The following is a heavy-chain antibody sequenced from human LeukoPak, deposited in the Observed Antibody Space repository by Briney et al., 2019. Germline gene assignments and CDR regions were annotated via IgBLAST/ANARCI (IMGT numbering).Heavy chain of an antibody. D-gene: IGHD6-13*01. CDR2: IFYSGSA. V-gene: IGHV4-59*01. J-gene: IGHJ4*02. CDR1: GGSISGYY. CDR3: ARAGGSWFPTIDY. Sequence: SETLSLTCTVSGGSISGYYWSWILQPPGKGLEWIGYIFYSGSANYNPSLKSRVTISVDTSKNQFSLKLSSVTAADTAVYYCARAGGSWFPTIDYWGQGTLVTVSS.